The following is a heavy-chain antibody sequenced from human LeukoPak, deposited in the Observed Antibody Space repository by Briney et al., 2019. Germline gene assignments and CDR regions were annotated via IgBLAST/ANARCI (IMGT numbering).Heavy chain of an antibody. CDR3: ARDRVPASSEFDY. V-gene: IGHV3-7*01. J-gene: IGHJ4*02. Sequence: PGGSLRLSCAASGFTFSSYWMSWVRQAPGKGLEWVANIKQDGSEKYYVDSVKGRSTISRDNAKNSLYLQMNSLRAEDTAVYYCARDRVPASSEFDYWGQGTLVTVSS. D-gene: IGHD3-22*01. CDR2: IKQDGSEK. CDR1: GFTFSSYW.